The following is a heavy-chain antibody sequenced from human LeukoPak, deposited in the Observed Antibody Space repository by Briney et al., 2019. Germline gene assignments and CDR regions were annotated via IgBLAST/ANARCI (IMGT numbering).Heavy chain of an antibody. CDR1: GFTFSDYY. CDR2: ISSSGSTI. V-gene: IGHV3-11*01. Sequence: GGSLGLSCAASGFTFSDYYMSWIRQAPGKGLEWVSYISSSGSTIYYADSVKGRFTISRDNAKNSLYLQMNSLRAEDTAVYYCARVEYSSSSRSRDYYYYMDVWGKGTTVTVSS. J-gene: IGHJ6*03. D-gene: IGHD6-6*01. CDR3: ARVEYSSSSRSRDYYYYMDV.